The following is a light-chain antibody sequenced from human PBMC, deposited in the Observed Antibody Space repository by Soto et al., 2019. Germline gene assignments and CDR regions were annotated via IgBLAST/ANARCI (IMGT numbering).Light chain of an antibody. V-gene: IGKV3-11*01. CDR3: QQRSNWLT. J-gene: IGKJ4*01. CDR2: DAS. Sequence: EIVVTQSPATLSVSPGERVTLSCTARQSVSGNLAWYQQKPGQAPRLLIYDASNRATGIPARFSGSGSGTDFTLTISSLEPEDFAVYYCQQRSNWLTFGGGTKVDIK. CDR1: QSVSGN.